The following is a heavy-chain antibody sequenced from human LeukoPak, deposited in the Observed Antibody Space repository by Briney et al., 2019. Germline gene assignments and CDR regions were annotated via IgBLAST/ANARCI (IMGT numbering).Heavy chain of an antibody. Sequence: GGSLRLSCAASGFTFSDYYMSWIRQAPGKGLEWVSYISSSGSTIYYADSVKGRFTISRDNAKNSLYLQMNSLRAEDTAVYYCARSPWVPDYYYYYMDVWGKGTTVTVPS. D-gene: IGHD7-27*01. CDR2: ISSSGSTI. CDR3: ARSPWVPDYYYYYMDV. CDR1: GFTFSDYY. V-gene: IGHV3-11*04. J-gene: IGHJ6*03.